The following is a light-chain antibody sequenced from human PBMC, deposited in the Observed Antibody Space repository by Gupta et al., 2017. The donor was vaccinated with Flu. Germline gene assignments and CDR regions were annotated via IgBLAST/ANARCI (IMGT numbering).Light chain of an antibody. V-gene: IGKV4-1*01. Sequence: DIVMTQSPDSLALSLGERATINCKSSETGLYSSNNKNYLAWYQQKPGQPPKLLIYWASTRESGVPDRFSGSGSGTGFTLTISSLQAEDVAVYYCQQYNSTPETFGQGTKVEIK. J-gene: IGKJ1*01. CDR2: WAS. CDR1: ETGLYSSNNKNY. CDR3: QQYNSTPET.